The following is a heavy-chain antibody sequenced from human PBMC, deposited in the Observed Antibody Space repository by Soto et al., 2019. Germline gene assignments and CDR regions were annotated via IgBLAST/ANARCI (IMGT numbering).Heavy chain of an antibody. CDR1: GGSFSGYY. D-gene: IGHD3-9*01. Sequence: PSETLSLTCAVYGGSFSGYYWSWIRQPPGKGLEWIGEINHSGGTNYNPSLKSRVTISVDTSKNQFSLKLSSVTAADTAVYYCARGGGRYFDWYQLPYYYYYYYMDVWGKGTTVT. V-gene: IGHV4-34*01. J-gene: IGHJ6*03. CDR2: INHSGGT. CDR3: ARGGGRYFDWYQLPYYYYYYYMDV.